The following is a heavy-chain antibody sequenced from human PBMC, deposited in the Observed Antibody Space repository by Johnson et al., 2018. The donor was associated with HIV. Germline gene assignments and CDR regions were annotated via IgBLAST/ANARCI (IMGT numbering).Heavy chain of an antibody. D-gene: IGHD1-26*01. CDR1: GLNVSGHY. V-gene: IGHV3-13*01. CDR3: AREWELLGSAFDI. J-gene: IGHJ3*02. Sequence: VQLVESGGGLVQPGGSLRLSCAASGLNVSGHYMSWVRQSPGKGLEWVSAIGTAGDTYYPGSVKGRFTISRENAKNTLYLQMNSLRAEDTAVYYCAREWELLGSAFDIWGQGTMVTVSS. CDR2: IGTAGDT.